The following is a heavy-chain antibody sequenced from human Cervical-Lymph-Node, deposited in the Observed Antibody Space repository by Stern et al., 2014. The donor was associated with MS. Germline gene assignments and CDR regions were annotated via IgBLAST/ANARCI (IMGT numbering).Heavy chain of an antibody. CDR2: IIPIFGIG. J-gene: IGHJ3*02. Sequence: QVQLVESGAEVKKPGSSVKVSCKASGGTFSSYAISWVRQAPGQGLEWMGAIIPIFGIGNYAQKFQGRVTITADKSTSTAYMELSSLRSEDTAVYCARDSLATSDAFDIWGQGTMVTVSS. CDR3: ARDSLATSDAFDI. V-gene: IGHV1-69*17. CDR1: GGTFSSYA. D-gene: IGHD5-12*01.